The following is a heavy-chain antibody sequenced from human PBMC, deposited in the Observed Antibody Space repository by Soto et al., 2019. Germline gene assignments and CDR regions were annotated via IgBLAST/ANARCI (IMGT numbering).Heavy chain of an antibody. CDR2: IWYDGSNK. CDR1: GFTFSSYG. V-gene: IGHV3-33*01. D-gene: IGHD6-6*01. J-gene: IGHJ5*02. Sequence: GGSLRLSCAASGFTFSSYGMHWVRQAPGKGLEWVAVIWYDGSNKYYADSVKGRFTISRDNSKNTLYLQMNSLRAEDTAVYYCARGGLAARLISWFDPWGQGTLVTVSS. CDR3: ARGGLAARLISWFDP.